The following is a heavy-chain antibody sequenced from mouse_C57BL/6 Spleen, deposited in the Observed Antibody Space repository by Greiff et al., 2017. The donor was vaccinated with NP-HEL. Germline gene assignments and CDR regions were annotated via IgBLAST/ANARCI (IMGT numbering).Heavy chain of an antibody. CDR1: GYTFTDYY. CDR2: IYPGSGNT. CDR3: ARGSCDYDLGCFAY. V-gene: IGHV1-76*01. D-gene: IGHD2-4*01. J-gene: IGHJ3*01. Sequence: VQLQQSGAELVRPGASVKLSCKASGYTFTDYYINWVKQRPGQGLEWIARIYPGSGNTYYNEKFKGKATLTAEKSSSTAYMQLSSLTSEDSAVYFCARGSCDYDLGCFAYWGQGTLVTVSA.